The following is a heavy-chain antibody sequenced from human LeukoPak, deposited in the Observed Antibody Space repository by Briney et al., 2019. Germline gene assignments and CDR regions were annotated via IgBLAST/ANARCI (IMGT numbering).Heavy chain of an antibody. CDR3: ARDRTDCSSTSCYVDLGYYFDY. CDR1: GYTFTGYY. Sequence: GASVTVSCTASGYTFTGYYMHWVRQAPGQGLEWMGWINPNSGGTNYAQKFQGRVTMTRDTSISTAYMELSRLRSDDTAVYYCARDRTDCSSTSCYVDLGYYFDYWGQGTLVTVSS. CDR2: INPNSGGT. D-gene: IGHD2-2*01. V-gene: IGHV1-2*02. J-gene: IGHJ4*02.